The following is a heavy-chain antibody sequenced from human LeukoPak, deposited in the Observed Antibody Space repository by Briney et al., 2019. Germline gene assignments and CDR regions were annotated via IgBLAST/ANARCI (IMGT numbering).Heavy chain of an antibody. D-gene: IGHD7-27*01. J-gene: IGHJ5*02. V-gene: IGHV4-59*08. CDR2: IYYSGST. Sequence: SETLSLTCTVSGGSISSYYWSWLRQPPGKGLEWIGYIYYSGSTNYNPSLKSRVTISVDTSKNQFSLKLSSVTAADTAVYYCARHTLPRLPHWAFDPWGQGTLVTVSS. CDR1: GGSISSYY. CDR3: ARHTLPRLPHWAFDP.